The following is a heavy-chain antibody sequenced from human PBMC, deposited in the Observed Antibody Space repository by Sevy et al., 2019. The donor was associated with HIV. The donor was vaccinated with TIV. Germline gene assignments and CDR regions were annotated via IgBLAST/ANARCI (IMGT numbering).Heavy chain of an antibody. D-gene: IGHD3-22*01. CDR2: ISYDGNIE. V-gene: IGHV3-30-3*01. CDR1: GFTFSTHA. CDR3: ARDLGYESTGYLPLFDN. J-gene: IGHJ4*02. Sequence: GGSLRLSCAASGFTFSTHAMHWVRQAPGKGLEWVAIISYDGNIEYYPDSVKGRFTISRDDSKNTLYLQMNSLRSEDTAVYYGARDLGYESTGYLPLFDNWGQGTLVTVSS.